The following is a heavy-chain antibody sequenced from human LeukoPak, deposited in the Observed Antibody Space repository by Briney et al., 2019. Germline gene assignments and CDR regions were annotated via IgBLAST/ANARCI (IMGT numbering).Heavy chain of an antibody. D-gene: IGHD4-17*01. CDR1: GFTFSSYA. CDR3: ARSRTVDY. CDR2: ISGSGGRT. J-gene: IGHJ4*02. V-gene: IGHV3-23*01. Sequence: GGSLRLSCAASGFTFSSYAMSWVRHAPGKGLEWVSAISGSGGRTYYADSVKGRFNISRDNAKNSLYLQMNSLRDEDTAVYYCARSRTVDYWGERTLVSVSS.